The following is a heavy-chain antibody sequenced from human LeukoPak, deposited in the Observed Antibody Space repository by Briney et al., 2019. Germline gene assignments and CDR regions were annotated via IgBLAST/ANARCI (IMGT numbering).Heavy chain of an antibody. CDR3: ARSLGSPTYYYGSGFIWFDP. J-gene: IGHJ5*02. Sequence: PSETLSLTCTVSGGSISSGGYYWSWIRQHPGKGLEWIGYIYYSGSTYYNPSLKSRVTISVDTSKNQFSLKLSSVTAADTAVYYCARSLGSPTYYYGSGFIWFDPWGQGTLVTVSS. CDR1: GGSISSGGYY. D-gene: IGHD3-10*01. V-gene: IGHV4-31*03. CDR2: IYYSGST.